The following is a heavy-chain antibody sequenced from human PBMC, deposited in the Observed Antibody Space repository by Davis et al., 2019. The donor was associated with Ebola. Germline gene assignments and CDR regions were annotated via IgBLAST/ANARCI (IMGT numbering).Heavy chain of an antibody. V-gene: IGHV1-69*10. Sequence: SVKISCKASGGTFSSYAISWVRQAPGQGLEWMGGIIPILGIANYAQKFQGRVTITADKTTSTAYMELSSLRSEDTAVYYCALWGYCSSTSCYYRYYYYMDVWGKGTTVTVSS. J-gene: IGHJ6*03. D-gene: IGHD2-2*01. CDR2: IIPILGIA. CDR1: GGTFSSYA. CDR3: ALWGYCSSTSCYYRYYYYMDV.